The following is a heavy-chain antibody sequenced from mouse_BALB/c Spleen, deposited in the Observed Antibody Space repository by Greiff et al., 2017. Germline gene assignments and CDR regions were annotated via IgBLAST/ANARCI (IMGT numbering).Heavy chain of an antibody. CDR2: ISSGSSTI. CDR3: ARWDGYDRDAMDY. CDR1: GFTFSSFG. V-gene: IGHV5-17*02. J-gene: IGHJ4*01. Sequence: EVKVVESGGGLVQPGGSRKLSCAASGFTFSSFGMHWVRQAPEKGLEWVAYISSGSSTIYYADTVKGRFTISRDNPKNTLFLQMTSLRSEDTAMYYCARWDGYDRDAMDYWGQGTSVTVSS. D-gene: IGHD2-2*01.